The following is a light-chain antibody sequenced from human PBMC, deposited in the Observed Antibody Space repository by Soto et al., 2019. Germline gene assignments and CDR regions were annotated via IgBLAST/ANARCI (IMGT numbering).Light chain of an antibody. Sequence: QSALTQPRSVSGSPGQSVTISCTGTSSDVGGYNYVSWYQQHPGKAPKLMIYDVSKRPSGVPDRFSGSKSGNTASLTISGLQAEDEADYYCCSYAGSYTWVLGGGTKRPVL. CDR1: SSDVGGYNY. CDR2: DVS. CDR3: CSYAGSYTWV. J-gene: IGLJ3*02. V-gene: IGLV2-11*01.